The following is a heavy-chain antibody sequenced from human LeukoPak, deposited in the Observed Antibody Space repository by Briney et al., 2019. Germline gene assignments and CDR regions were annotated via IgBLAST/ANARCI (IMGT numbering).Heavy chain of an antibody. CDR2: NKPNRGET. D-gene: IGHD6-19*01. CDR3: VRGAIRVACKHFHY. J-gene: IGHJ4*02. V-gene: IGHV1-2*02. CDR1: RYTFTGYY. Sequence: VAAVKVSCKASRYTFTGYYMHWLRQAPGQGLEWMGWNKPNRGETKYAQKFQGRVTMTQNTCISPAYMEVAWLPSEGMGVDYFVRGAIRVACKHFHYWGEGTLV.